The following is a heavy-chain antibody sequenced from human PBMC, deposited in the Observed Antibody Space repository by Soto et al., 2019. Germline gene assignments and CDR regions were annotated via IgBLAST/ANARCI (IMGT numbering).Heavy chain of an antibody. CDR1: GFTFSTYW. CDR3: SRSLNS. CDR2: INQDGSEK. Sequence: PGGSLRLSCAASGFTFSTYWMDWVRQTPGKGLEWVANINQDGSEKNYVDSVKGRFTIYRDNAKNSLYLQMSSLTAEDSAVYYCSRSLNSWGQGTLVTVSS. V-gene: IGHV3-7*01. J-gene: IGHJ4*02.